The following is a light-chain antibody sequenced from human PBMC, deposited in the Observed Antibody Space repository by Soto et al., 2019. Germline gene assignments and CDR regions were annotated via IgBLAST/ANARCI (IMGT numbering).Light chain of an antibody. J-gene: IGLJ1*01. CDR3: SSYSRSTAYV. CDR1: SSDVGGYEY. V-gene: IGLV2-14*01. CDR2: EVS. Sequence: QSALTQPASVSGSPGQSITISCTGTSSDVGGYEYVSWHQLHPGKAPKLIIYEVSNRPSGVSNRFSGSKSGNTASLTISGLQAEDEADYYCSSYSRSTAYVFGTGTKVTVL.